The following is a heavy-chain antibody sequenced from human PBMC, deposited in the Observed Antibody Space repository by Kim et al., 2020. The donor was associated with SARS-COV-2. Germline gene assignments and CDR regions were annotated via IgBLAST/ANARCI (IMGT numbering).Heavy chain of an antibody. Sequence: RFTISRDNSKNTLYLQMNSLRAEDTAVYYCAKEKPYDILTGYPVHYGMDVWGQGTTVTVSS. D-gene: IGHD3-9*01. V-gene: IGHV3-30*02. J-gene: IGHJ6*02. CDR3: AKEKPYDILTGYPVHYGMDV.